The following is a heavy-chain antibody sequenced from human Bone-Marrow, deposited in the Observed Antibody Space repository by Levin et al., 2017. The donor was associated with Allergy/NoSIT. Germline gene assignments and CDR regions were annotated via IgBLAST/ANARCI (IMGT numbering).Heavy chain of an antibody. V-gene: IGHV3-74*01. D-gene: IGHD3-9*01. CDR1: GFTLSSFW. J-gene: IGHJ4*02. Sequence: QAGGSLRLSCAVSGFTLSSFWMHWVRQAPGEGLVWISRISDDGNTIDYADFVKGRFTISRDYAKNTLYLQMNSLRAEDTAVYYCGRDLSGYFDYWGQGALVSVSS. CDR3: GRDLSGYFDY. CDR2: ISDDGNTI.